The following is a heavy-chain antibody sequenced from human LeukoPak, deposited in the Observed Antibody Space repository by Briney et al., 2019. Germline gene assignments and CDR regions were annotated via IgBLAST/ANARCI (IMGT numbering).Heavy chain of an antibody. D-gene: IGHD2-2*01. J-gene: IGHJ6*02. CDR2: IYSGGST. Sequence: GGSLRLSCAASGXTVSSNYMSWVRQAPGKGLEWVSVIYSGGSTYYADSVKGRFIISRDNSKNTLYLQMNSLRAEDTAVYYCANLQDIVVVPAATDYYYYGMDVWGQGTTVTVSS. V-gene: IGHV3-66*01. CDR3: ANLQDIVVVPAATDYYYYGMDV. CDR1: GXTVSSNY.